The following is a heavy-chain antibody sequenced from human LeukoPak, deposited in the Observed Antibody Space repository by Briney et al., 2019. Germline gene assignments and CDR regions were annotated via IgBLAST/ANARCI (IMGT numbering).Heavy chain of an antibody. Sequence: GGSLRLSCAASGFTFSSYGMHWVRQAPGKGLEWVAFIRYDGSNKYYADSVKGRFTISRDNSKNTLYLQMNSLRAEGTAVYYCAKVTLRCSSTSCYGDAFDIWGQGTMVTVSS. CDR1: GFTFSSYG. J-gene: IGHJ3*02. D-gene: IGHD2-2*01. V-gene: IGHV3-30*02. CDR3: AKVTLRCSSTSCYGDAFDI. CDR2: IRYDGSNK.